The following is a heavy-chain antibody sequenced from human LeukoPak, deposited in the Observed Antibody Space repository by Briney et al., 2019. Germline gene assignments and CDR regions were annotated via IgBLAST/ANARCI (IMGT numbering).Heavy chain of an antibody. D-gene: IGHD3-10*02. CDR2: IYYTGNT. J-gene: IGHJ4*02. CDR1: GGSTSDYY. V-gene: IGHV4-4*07. CDR3: ARGGTLFTYFDS. Sequence: SSETLSLTCSVSGGSTSDYYWNWIRQPAGQGLEWLGRIYYTGNTAYNPSLESRLTMSLDTAKNQFSLKVTSVTAADTAVYYCARGGTLFTYFDSWGQGTLVTVSS.